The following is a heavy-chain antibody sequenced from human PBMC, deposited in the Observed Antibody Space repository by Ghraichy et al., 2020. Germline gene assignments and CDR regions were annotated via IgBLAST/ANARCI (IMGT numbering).Heavy chain of an antibody. CDR2: IYYSGST. D-gene: IGHD6-13*01. V-gene: IGHV4-39*01. J-gene: IGHJ4*02. CDR3: ARGPGIAAAGLY. Sequence: SETLSLTCTVSGGSISSSSYYWGWIRQPPGKGLEWIGSIYYSGSTYYNPSLKSRVTISVDTSKNQFSLKLSSVTAADTAVYYCARGPGIAAAGLYWGQGTLVTVSS. CDR1: GGSISSSSYY.